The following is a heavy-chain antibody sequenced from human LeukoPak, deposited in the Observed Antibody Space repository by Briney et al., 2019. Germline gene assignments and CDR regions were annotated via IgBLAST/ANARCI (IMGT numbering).Heavy chain of an antibody. CDR1: GFTFSHYS. Sequence: PGGSLRLSCAASGFTFSHYSMNWVRQAPGKGLEWVSSISSSSSYIYYADSVEGRFTISRDNAKNSLYLQMNSLRAEDTAVYYCARYYGGNVRDAFDIWGQGTMVTVSS. D-gene: IGHD4-23*01. V-gene: IGHV3-21*04. CDR2: ISSSSSYI. CDR3: ARYYGGNVRDAFDI. J-gene: IGHJ3*02.